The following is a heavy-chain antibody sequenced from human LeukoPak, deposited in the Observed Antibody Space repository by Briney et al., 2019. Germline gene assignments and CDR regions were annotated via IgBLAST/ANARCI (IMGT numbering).Heavy chain of an antibody. D-gene: IGHD1-14*01. CDR2: IYSGGST. CDR3: ARDLTPGGYFDY. CDR1: GFTVSSNY. V-gene: IGHV3-53*01. J-gene: IGHJ4*02. Sequence: PGGSLRLSCAASGFTVSSNYMSWVRQAPGKGLEWVSVIYSGGSTFYADSVKGRFTISRDSSKNTLYLQMNSLRVEGTAVYYCARDLTPGGYFDYWGQGTLVTVSS.